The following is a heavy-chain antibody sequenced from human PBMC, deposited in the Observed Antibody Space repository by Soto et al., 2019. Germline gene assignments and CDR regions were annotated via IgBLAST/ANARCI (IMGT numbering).Heavy chain of an antibody. Sequence: PSETLSLTCTVSGGSISRYYWSWIRQPAGKGLEWIGRIYTSGSTNYNPSLKSRVTMSVDTSKNQFSLKLSSVTAADTAVYYCASEGGDDFWSGYYPNYWGQGTLVTVSS. CDR1: GGSISRYY. CDR2: IYTSGST. D-gene: IGHD3-3*01. J-gene: IGHJ4*02. V-gene: IGHV4-4*07. CDR3: ASEGGDDFWSGYYPNY.